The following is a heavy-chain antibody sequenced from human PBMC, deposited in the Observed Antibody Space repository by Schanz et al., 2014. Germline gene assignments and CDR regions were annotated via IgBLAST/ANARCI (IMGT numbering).Heavy chain of an antibody. Sequence: QVQLVQSGAEVKKPGASVKVSCKASGYTFTRSGISWVRQAPGQGLEWMGWIGGSDGNTIYAQKFQGRVTMTRDTSTSTVYMELSRLRSEDTALYYCARDPAVAGPFDYWGQGTLVTVSS. D-gene: IGHD6-19*01. J-gene: IGHJ4*02. V-gene: IGHV1-18*01. CDR3: ARDPAVAGPFDY. CDR2: IGGSDGNT. CDR1: GYTFTRSG.